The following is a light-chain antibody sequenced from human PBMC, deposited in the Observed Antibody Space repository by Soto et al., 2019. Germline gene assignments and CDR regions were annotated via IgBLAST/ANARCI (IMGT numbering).Light chain of an antibody. CDR3: QQRTIWPT. CDR2: DVS. Sequence: EIVLTQSPATLSLSPGDRATLSCRASQSVTSSLAWFQQKPGQAPRLLIYDVSRRATAIPARFSGSGSGTDFTLTISSLEPEDFAVYYCQQRTIWPTFGGGTKVEIK. CDR1: QSVTSS. V-gene: IGKV3-11*01. J-gene: IGKJ4*01.